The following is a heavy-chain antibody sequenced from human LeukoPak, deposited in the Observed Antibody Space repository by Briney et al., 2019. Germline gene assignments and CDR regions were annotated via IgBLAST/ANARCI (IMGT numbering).Heavy chain of an antibody. CDR3: ARTVNTAFAYYYYYMDV. J-gene: IGHJ6*03. CDR2: IYTSGST. D-gene: IGHD5-18*01. V-gene: IGHV4-61*02. CDR1: GGSISSGSYY. Sequence: SETLSLTCTVSGGSISSGSYYWSWIRQPAGKGLEWIGRIYTSGSTNYNPSLKSRVTISVDTSKNQFSLKLSSVTAADTAAYYCARTVNTAFAYYYYYMDVWGKGTTVTVSS.